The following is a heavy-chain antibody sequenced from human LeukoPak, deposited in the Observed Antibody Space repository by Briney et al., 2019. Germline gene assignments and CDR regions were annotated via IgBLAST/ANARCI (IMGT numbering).Heavy chain of an antibody. Sequence: GGSLRLSCAASGFTFSSYWMTWVRQAPGKGLEWVANIKQDGSQKFYVDSVKGRFTISRDNAKNSLYLQMNSLRAEDTALYYCAKVGTNDGSYFAFDIWGQGTMVTVSS. D-gene: IGHD1-26*01. CDR3: AKVGTNDGSYFAFDI. CDR1: GFTFSSYW. CDR2: IKQDGSQK. V-gene: IGHV3-7*03. J-gene: IGHJ3*02.